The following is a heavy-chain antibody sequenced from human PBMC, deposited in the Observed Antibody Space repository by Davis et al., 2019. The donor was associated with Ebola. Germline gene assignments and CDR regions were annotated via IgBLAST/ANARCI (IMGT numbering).Heavy chain of an antibody. V-gene: IGHV3-73*01. D-gene: IGHD4-17*01. CDR1: GFTFSGSA. Sequence: GESLKISCAASGFTFSGSAMHWVRQASGKGLEWVGRIRSKANSYATAYAASVKGRFTISRDNSKNTLYLQMNSLRAEDTAVYYCARDPADTVTTFYYYYGMDVWGQGTTVTVSS. CDR3: ARDPADTVTTFYYYYGMDV. CDR2: IRSKANSYAT. J-gene: IGHJ6*02.